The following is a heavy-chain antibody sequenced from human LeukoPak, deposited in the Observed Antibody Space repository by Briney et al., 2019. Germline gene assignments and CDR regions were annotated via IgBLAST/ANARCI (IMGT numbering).Heavy chain of an antibody. CDR3: AKTHGSGSYFPNYYYYGMDV. D-gene: IGHD3-10*01. J-gene: IGHJ6*02. CDR2: INPNSGGT. V-gene: IGHV1-2*02. CDR1: GYTFTSYY. Sequence: ASVKVSCKASGYTFTSYYMHWVRQAPGQGLEWMGWINPNSGGTNYAQKFQGRVTMTRDTSISTAYMELSRLRSDDTAVYCCAKTHGSGSYFPNYYYYGMDVWGQGTTVTVSS.